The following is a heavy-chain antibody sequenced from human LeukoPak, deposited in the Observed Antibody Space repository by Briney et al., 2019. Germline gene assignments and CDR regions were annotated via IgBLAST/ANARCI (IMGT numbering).Heavy chain of an antibody. CDR3: ASGVRGVIIPTSFDY. Sequence: ASVKVSCKASGYTFTGYYMHWVRQAPGQGLEWMGGIIPIFGTANYAQKFQGRVTITADESTSTAYMELSSLRSEDTAVYYCASGVRGVIIPTSFDYWGQGTLVTVSS. D-gene: IGHD3-10*01. V-gene: IGHV1-69*13. CDR2: IIPIFGTA. CDR1: GYTFTGYY. J-gene: IGHJ4*02.